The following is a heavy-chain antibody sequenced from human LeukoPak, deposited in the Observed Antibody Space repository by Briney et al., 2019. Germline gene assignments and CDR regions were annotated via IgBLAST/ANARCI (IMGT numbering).Heavy chain of an antibody. Sequence: PGGSLRLSCAASGFTFSSYAMSWVRQAPGKGLEWVSAISGSGGSTYYADSVKGRFTISRDNSKNTLYLQMNSLRAEGTAVYYCAKDRFGEPPTAMDYWGQGTLVTVSS. CDR3: AKDRFGEPPTAMDY. CDR2: ISGSGGST. J-gene: IGHJ4*02. V-gene: IGHV3-23*01. D-gene: IGHD3-10*01. CDR1: GFTFSSYA.